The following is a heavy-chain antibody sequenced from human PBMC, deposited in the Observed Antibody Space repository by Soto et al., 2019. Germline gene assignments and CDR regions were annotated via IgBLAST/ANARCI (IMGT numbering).Heavy chain of an antibody. J-gene: IGHJ4*02. V-gene: IGHV1-69*01. CDR1: GGTFSSYA. D-gene: IGHD6-13*01. CDR3: ARDPNGAYSSNYYFDY. CDR2: IIPIFGTA. Sequence: QVQLVQSGAEVKKPGSSVKVSCKASGGTFSSYAISWVRQAPGQGLEWMGGIIPIFGTANYAQKFQGRVTITADESTSTAHMELSSLRSEDTAVYYCARDPNGAYSSNYYFDYWGQGTLVTVSS.